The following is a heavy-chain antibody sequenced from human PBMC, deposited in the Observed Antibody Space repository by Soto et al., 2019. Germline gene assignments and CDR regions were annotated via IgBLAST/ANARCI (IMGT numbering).Heavy chain of an antibody. CDR3: ARDLTSNLNCFDP. Sequence: SEALSLTCTVSGDSLIKGGYYWGWIRQLPGKCLEWLGYIYHTGVTYYNPSLKRRLTMSIDTSKNQFSLKLSSVTAADTAVYYCARDLTSNLNCFDPWGQGTLVTVAS. CDR2: IYHTGVT. CDR1: GDSLIKGGYY. D-gene: IGHD3-10*01. J-gene: IGHJ5*02. V-gene: IGHV4-31*03.